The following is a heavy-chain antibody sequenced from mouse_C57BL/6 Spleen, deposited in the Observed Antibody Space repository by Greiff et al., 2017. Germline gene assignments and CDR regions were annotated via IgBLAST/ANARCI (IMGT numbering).Heavy chain of an antibody. D-gene: IGHD1-1*01. Sequence: QVQLQQSGPELVKPGASVKISCKASGYAFRSSWMNWVKQMPGKGLEWIGRLYPGDGDTNYNGKFKGKATMTADKSSSTAYMQLSSLTSEDSAVYFCAKSSPRWYFDVWGTGTTVTVSS. V-gene: IGHV1-82*01. CDR1: GYAFRSSW. CDR3: AKSSPRWYFDV. J-gene: IGHJ1*03. CDR2: LYPGDGDT.